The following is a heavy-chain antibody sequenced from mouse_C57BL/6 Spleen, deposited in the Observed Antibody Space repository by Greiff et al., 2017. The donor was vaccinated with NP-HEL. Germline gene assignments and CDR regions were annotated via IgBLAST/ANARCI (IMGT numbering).Heavy chain of an antibody. CDR2: ISSGSSTI. D-gene: IGHD1-1*01. J-gene: IGHJ4*01. CDR3: AGITTVVATRYAMDY. CDR1: GFTFSDYG. V-gene: IGHV5-17*01. Sequence: EVKLVESGGGLVKPGGSLKLSCAASGFTFSDYGMHWVRQAPEKGLEWVAYISSGSSTIYYADTVKGRFTISRDNAKNTLFLQMTSLRSEDTAMYYCAGITTVVATRYAMDYWGQGTSVTVSS.